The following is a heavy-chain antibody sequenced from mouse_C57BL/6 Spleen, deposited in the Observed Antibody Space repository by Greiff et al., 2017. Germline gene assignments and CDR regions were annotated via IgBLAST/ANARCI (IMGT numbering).Heavy chain of an antibody. J-gene: IGHJ1*03. CDR3: ARTSGLLESTDYFDV. CDR2: IYPRSGNT. V-gene: IGHV1-81*01. CDR1: GYTFTSYG. D-gene: IGHD2-13*01. Sequence: VQLQQSGAELARPGASVKLSCKASGYTFTSYGISWVKQRPGQGLEWIGEIYPRSGNTYYNEKFKGKATLTADNSSSTAYMELRSLTSEDSAVYFCARTSGLLESTDYFDVWGTGTTVTVAS.